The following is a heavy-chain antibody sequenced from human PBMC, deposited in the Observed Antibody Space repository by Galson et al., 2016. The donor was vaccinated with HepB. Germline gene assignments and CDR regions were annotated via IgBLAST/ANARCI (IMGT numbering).Heavy chain of an antibody. CDR3: ARRTRGVAGTGFDY. CDR2: IYPDDSDT. Sequence: QSGAEVKKPGESLKISCKGSTYSFNTYWIGWARQLPGKGLEWMGIIYPDDSDTRYSPSFRGRVTISADKSITTAYLQWSSLKASDTAMHCCARRTRGVAGTGFDYWGQGTQVTVSS. J-gene: IGHJ4*02. CDR1: TYSFNTYW. D-gene: IGHD3/OR15-3a*01. V-gene: IGHV5-51*01.